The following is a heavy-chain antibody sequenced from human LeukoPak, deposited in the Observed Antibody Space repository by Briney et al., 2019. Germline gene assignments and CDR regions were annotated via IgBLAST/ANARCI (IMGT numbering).Heavy chain of an antibody. D-gene: IGHD2-15*01. V-gene: IGHV3-30*04. CDR1: GFTFDDYA. CDR2: ISYDGSNK. J-gene: IGHJ6*02. CDR3: ARDLLGVSYGMDV. Sequence: GGSLRLSCAASGFTFDDYAMHWVRQAPGKGLEWVAVISYDGSNKYYADSVKGRFTISRDNSKNTLYLQMNSLRAEDTAVYYCARDLLGVSYGMDVWGQGTTVTVSS.